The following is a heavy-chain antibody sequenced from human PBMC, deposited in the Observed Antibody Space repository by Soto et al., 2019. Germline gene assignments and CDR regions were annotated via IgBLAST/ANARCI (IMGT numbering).Heavy chain of an antibody. D-gene: IGHD2-2*02. Sequence: GGSLRLSCAASGFTFRSYVMSRVRQAPGRGLEWVSAIGGSGTTTYHADSVKGRFTISRDNSKNTLYLQMDTLRAEDTAVYYCAKGSSAARPYYFDYWGQGILVTVSS. V-gene: IGHV3-23*01. CDR2: IGGSGTTT. CDR3: AKGSSAARPYYFDY. CDR1: GFTFRSYV. J-gene: IGHJ4*02.